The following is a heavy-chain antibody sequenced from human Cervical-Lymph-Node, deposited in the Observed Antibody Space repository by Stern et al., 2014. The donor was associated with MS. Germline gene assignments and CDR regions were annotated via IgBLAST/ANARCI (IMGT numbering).Heavy chain of an antibody. CDR3: ARHTAGDWYFDL. V-gene: IGHV5-51*01. Sequence: EVQLVQSGAEVKKPGESLKISCKGFGYNFITYWIGWVRQMPGKGLEWMGTIYPDDSDTRYSPSFQGQVTISADKSIGAAYLQWNSLKASDTAMYYCARHTAGDWYFDLWGRGTLVTVSS. J-gene: IGHJ2*01. CDR2: IYPDDSDT. CDR1: GYNFITYW. D-gene: IGHD5-18*01.